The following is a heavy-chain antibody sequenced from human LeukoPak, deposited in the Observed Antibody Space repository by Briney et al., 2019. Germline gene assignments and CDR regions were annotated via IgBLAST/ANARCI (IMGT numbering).Heavy chain of an antibody. Sequence: PGGSLRLSCAASGFTFSSYGMHWVRQAPGKGLEWVADIWYEGSNKYYADSVKGRFTISRDNSKNTLYLQMNSLRAEDTAVYYCAREYREDYSYGMEVWGHGTTVTVSS. V-gene: IGHV3-33*01. CDR1: GFTFSSYG. CDR3: AREYREDYSYGMEV. J-gene: IGHJ6*02. D-gene: IGHD5-12*01. CDR2: IWYEGSNK.